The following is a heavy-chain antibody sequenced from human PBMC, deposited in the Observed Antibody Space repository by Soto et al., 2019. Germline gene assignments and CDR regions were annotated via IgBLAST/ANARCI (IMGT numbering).Heavy chain of an antibody. CDR1: GFTFSSYA. CDR3: ARDQSVSLLQH. D-gene: IGHD1-20*01. Sequence: PGGSLRLSCAASGFTFSSYAMSWVRQAPGKGLEWVSYISSSSSTIYYADSVKGRFTISRDNAKNSLYLQMNSLRAEDTAVYYCARDQSVSLLQHWGQGTLVTVSS. V-gene: IGHV3-48*01. CDR2: ISSSSSTI. J-gene: IGHJ1*01.